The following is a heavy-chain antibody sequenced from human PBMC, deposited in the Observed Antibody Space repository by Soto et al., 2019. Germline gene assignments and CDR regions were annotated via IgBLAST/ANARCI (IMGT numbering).Heavy chain of an antibody. Sequence: GGSLRLSCAASGITLSSYAMSWVRQAPGKGPEWVSGISASGGSTSYADSVKGRFTISRDNSKNTLYLQMNTLRAEDTALYYCVRDPQSSGWSYNWYDPWGQGTRVTVSS. D-gene: IGHD6-19*01. CDR1: GITLSSYA. J-gene: IGHJ5*02. CDR3: VRDPQSSGWSYNWYDP. CDR2: ISASGGST. V-gene: IGHV3-23*01.